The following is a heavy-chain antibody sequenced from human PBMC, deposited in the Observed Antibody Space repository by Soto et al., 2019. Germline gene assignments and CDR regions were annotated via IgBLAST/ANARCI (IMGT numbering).Heavy chain of an antibody. CDR1: GGSFSGYY. D-gene: IGHD3-10*01. CDR3: ARDSYGSGSLEYNWFDP. Sequence: SETLSLTCAVYGGSFSGYYWSWIRQHPGKGLEWIGYIYYSGSTYYNPSLKSRVTISVDTSKNQFSLKLSSVTAADTAVYYCARDSYGSGSLEYNWFDPWGQGTLVTVSS. CDR2: IYYSGST. J-gene: IGHJ5*02. V-gene: IGHV4-31*11.